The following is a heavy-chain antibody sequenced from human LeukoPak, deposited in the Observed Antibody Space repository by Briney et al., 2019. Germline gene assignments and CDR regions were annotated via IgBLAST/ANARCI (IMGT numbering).Heavy chain of an antibody. V-gene: IGHV3-66*01. D-gene: IGHD1-7*01. CDR2: IYSGGST. J-gene: IGHJ4*02. CDR3: AKVAAGTQPHYFDY. CDR1: GFTVSSNY. Sequence: PGGSLRLSCAASGFTVSSNYMSWVRQAPGKGLEWVSVIYSGGSTYYADSVKGRFTISRDSSKNTLYLQMNSLRAEDTAVYYCAKVAAGTQPHYFDYWGQGTLVTVSS.